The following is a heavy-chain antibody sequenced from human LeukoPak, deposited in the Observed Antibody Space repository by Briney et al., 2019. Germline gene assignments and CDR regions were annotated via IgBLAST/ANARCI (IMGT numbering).Heavy chain of an antibody. CDR2: IRYDGSNK. V-gene: IGHV3-30*02. D-gene: IGHD5-12*01. Sequence: PGGSLRLSCAASGFTFSSYGMHWVRQAPGKGLEWVAFIRYDGSNKYYADSVKGRFTISRDNSKNTLYLQMSSLRAEDTAVYYCAKDRIYSSIYYYYMDVWGKGTTVTVSS. CDR1: GFTFSSYG. J-gene: IGHJ6*03. CDR3: AKDRIYSSIYYYYMDV.